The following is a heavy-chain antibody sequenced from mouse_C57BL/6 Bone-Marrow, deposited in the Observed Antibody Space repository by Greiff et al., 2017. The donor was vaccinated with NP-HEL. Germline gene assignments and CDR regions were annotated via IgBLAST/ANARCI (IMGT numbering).Heavy chain of an antibody. D-gene: IGHD2-4*01. CDR3: ARSGDYGPYAMDY. CDR1: GYTFTDYN. V-gene: IGHV1-22*01. J-gene: IGHJ4*01. Sequence: EVQRVESGPELVKPGASVKMSCKASGYTFTDYNMHWVKQSHGKSLEWIGYINPNNGGTSYNQKFKGKATLTVNKSSSTAYMELRSLTSEDSAVYYCARSGDYGPYAMDYWGQGTSVTVSS. CDR2: INPNNGGT.